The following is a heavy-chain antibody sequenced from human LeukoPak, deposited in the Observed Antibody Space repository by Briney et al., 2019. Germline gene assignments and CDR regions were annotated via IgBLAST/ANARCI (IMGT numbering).Heavy chain of an antibody. D-gene: IGHD2-15*01. CDR1: GFTVSSNY. V-gene: IGHV3-53*01. J-gene: IGHJ6*02. CDR3: ARDCRSGSCYDYYGMDV. CDR2: IYSGGST. Sequence: GGSLRLSCAASGFTVSSNYMSWVRQAPGKGLEWVSVIYSGGSTYYADSVKGRFTISRDNSKNTLYLQMNSLRAEDTAVYYSARDCRSGSCYDYYGMDVWGQGTTVTVSS.